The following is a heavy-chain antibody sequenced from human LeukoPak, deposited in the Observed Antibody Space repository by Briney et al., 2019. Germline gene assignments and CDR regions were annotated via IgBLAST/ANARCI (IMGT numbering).Heavy chain of an antibody. D-gene: IGHD3-22*01. Sequence: GGSLRLSCAASGFTFSSYGMHWVRQAPGKGLEWVAVISYDGSNKYYADSVKGRFTISRDNSKNTLYLQMNSLRAEDTAVYYCAKDLHYYDSSALDYWGQGTLVTVSS. CDR2: ISYDGSNK. J-gene: IGHJ4*02. CDR1: GFTFSSYG. V-gene: IGHV3-30*18. CDR3: AKDLHYYDSSALDY.